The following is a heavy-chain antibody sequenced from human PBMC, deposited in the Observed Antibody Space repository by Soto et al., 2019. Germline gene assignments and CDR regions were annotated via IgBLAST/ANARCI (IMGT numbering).Heavy chain of an antibody. D-gene: IGHD2-2*01. CDR2: ILPIFATA. Sequence: SVKVSCKXSGDTFNNYVVNWVRQAPGQGLEWLGGILPIFATANYAQKFQGRVTITADKSTSTAYMELTSLRSEDTAVYYCAGRCDSTTCLGHFDYWGQGTLVTV. V-gene: IGHV1-69*06. J-gene: IGHJ4*02. CDR1: GDTFNNYV. CDR3: AGRCDSTTCLGHFDY.